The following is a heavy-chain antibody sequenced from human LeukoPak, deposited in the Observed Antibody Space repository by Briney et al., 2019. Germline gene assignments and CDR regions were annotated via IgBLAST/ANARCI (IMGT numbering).Heavy chain of an antibody. CDR3: ARGEPVDY. J-gene: IGHJ4*02. CDR2: IHYGGST. Sequence: SETLSLTCTVSGGSISSYYWSWIRQPPGKGLEWIGYIHYGGSTNYNPSLKSRVTTSVDTAKNQFSLKVKSVTAADTAVYYCARGEPVDYWGQGTLVTVSS. D-gene: IGHD1-14*01. CDR1: GGSISSYY. V-gene: IGHV4-59*01.